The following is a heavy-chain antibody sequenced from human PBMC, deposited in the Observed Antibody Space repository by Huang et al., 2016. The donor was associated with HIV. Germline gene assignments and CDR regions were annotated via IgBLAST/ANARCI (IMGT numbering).Heavy chain of an antibody. J-gene: IGHJ4*02. CDR2: IYYSGKT. D-gene: IGHD2-15*01. Sequence: QLQLQESGPGLVKPSETLSLTRPVSGGSISSSSYYWGLIRQPPGKGRGWIGSIYYSGKTYYNPSLKSRVTISVDTAKNQFSRRLSSVTASDTSVYYCARHYIYCSDGSCSGFDYWGQGSLVTVSS. CDR3: ARHYIYCSDGSCSGFDY. V-gene: IGHV4-39*01. CDR1: GGSISSSSYY.